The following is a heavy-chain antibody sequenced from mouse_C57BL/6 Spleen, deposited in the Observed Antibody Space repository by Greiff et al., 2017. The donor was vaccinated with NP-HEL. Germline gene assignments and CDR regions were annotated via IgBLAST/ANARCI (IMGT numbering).Heavy chain of an antibody. D-gene: IGHD4-1*01. CDR2: IDPETGGT. V-gene: IGHV1-15*01. Sequence: QVHVKQSGAELVRPGASVTLSCKASGYTFTDYEMHWVKQTPVHGLEWIGAIDPETGGTAYNQKFKGKAILTADKSSSTAYMELRSLTSEDSAVYYGTPNWYDYWGQGTTLTVSS. CDR3: TPNWYDY. CDR1: GYTFTDYE. J-gene: IGHJ2*01.